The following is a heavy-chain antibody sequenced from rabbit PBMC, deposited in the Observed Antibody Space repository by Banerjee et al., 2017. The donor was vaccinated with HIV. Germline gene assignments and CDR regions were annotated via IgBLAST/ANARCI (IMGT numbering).Heavy chain of an antibody. CDR1: GFSFSNKHV. V-gene: IGHV1S45*01. D-gene: IGHD1-1*01. J-gene: IGHJ4*01. Sequence: QEQLEESGGDLVKPEGSLTLTCTASGFSFSNKHVMCWVRQAPGKGLEWIACINSSSGNTVYASWAKGRFTISKTSSTTVTLQMTSLTAADTATYFCARDRANSGGSLTLFNLWGPGTLVTVS. CDR3: ARDRANSGGSLTLFNL. CDR2: INSSSGNT.